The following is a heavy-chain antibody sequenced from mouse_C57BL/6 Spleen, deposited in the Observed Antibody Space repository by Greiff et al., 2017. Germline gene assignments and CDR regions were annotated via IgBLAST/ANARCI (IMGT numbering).Heavy chain of an antibody. Sequence: EVQLVESGGGLVQPGGSLSLSCAASGFTFTDYYMSWVRQPPGKALEWLGFIRNKANGYTTEYSASVKGRFTISRDNSQSILYLQMNALRAEDSATYYCARYEVGNPFAYWGQGTLVTVSA. CDR3: ARYEVGNPFAY. CDR1: GFTFTDYY. V-gene: IGHV7-3*01. CDR2: IRNKANGYTT. D-gene: IGHD2-1*01. J-gene: IGHJ3*01.